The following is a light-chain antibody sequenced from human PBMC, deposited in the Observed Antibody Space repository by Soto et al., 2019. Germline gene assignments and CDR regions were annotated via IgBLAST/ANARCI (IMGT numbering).Light chain of an antibody. CDR2: DTS. Sequence: EIVLTQSPGTLSLSPGESATLSCRASQSVSHFLAWYQQKPGQAPRLLIYDTSSRATGIPGRFSGSGSGTDFTLTIDSLEPEDSAVYYSHQRTDWQTFGGGTKVEI. CDR3: HQRTDWQT. J-gene: IGKJ4*01. V-gene: IGKV3D-11*02. CDR1: QSVSHF.